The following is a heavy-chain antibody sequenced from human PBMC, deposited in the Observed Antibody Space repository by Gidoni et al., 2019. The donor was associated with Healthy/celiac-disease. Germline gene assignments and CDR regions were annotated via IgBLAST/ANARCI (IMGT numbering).Heavy chain of an antibody. J-gene: IGHJ4*02. V-gene: IGHV3-30*18. CDR2: ISYDGSNK. D-gene: IGHD2-15*01. Sequence: QVQLVESGGGVVQPGRSLRLSCAASGFTFSSYGMHWVRQAPGKGLEWVAVISYDGSNKYYADSVKGRFTISRDNSKNTLYLQMNSLRAEDTAVYYCAKDDCSGGSCYFDYWGQGTLVTVSS. CDR3: AKDDCSGGSCYFDY. CDR1: GFTFSSYG.